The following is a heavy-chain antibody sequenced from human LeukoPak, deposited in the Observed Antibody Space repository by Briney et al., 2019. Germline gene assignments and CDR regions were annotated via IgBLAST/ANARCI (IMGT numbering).Heavy chain of an antibody. Sequence: ASVKVSCKASGYTFTGYYMHWLRQAPGQGLEWMGWINPNSGGTNYAQKFKGRVTMTRDTSISTAYMELSRLISDDTAVYYCERGNPYSSSWYHAFDPWGQGTLVTVSS. CDR3: ERGNPYSSSWYHAFDP. CDR1: GYTFTGYY. V-gene: IGHV1-2*02. J-gene: IGHJ5*02. CDR2: INPNSGGT. D-gene: IGHD6-13*01.